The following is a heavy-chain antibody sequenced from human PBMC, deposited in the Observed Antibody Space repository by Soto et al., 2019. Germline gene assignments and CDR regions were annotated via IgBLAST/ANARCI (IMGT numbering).Heavy chain of an antibody. CDR1: GVSISSDEYY. D-gene: IGHD5-18*01. J-gene: IGHJ6*02. V-gene: IGHV4-30-4*01. CDR3: ARVLGGYSYHHGASYYHGMDV. Sequence: SETLSLTCTVSGVSISSDEYYWSWIRQPPGKGLDWIGYIYYSGSTYYNPSLKSRVTLSVDTSENQFSLEVTSVTAADTAVYYCARVLGGYSYHHGASYYHGMDVWGQGTTVTVSS. CDR2: IYYSGST.